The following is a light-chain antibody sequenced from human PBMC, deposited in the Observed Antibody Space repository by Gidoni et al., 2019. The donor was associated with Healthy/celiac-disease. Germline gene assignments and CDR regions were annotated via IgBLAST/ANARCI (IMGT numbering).Light chain of an antibody. Sequence: SYELTQPPSVSVSPGQTASITCSGDNLGEKYACWYQQKPGKSPVLVIYQDSKRPSGIPERFSGSNSGNTATLTISGTQAMDEADYYCQAWDSSTYVVFGGGTKLTVL. CDR1: NLGEKY. J-gene: IGLJ2*01. CDR3: QAWDSSTYVV. V-gene: IGLV3-1*01. CDR2: QDS.